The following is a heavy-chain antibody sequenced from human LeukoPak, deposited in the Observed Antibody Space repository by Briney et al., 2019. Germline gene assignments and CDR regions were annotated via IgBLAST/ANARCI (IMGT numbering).Heavy chain of an antibody. D-gene: IGHD6-13*01. CDR3: ASFSTSWYYFDY. CDR2: MYYTGST. V-gene: IGHV4-59*11. J-gene: IGHJ4*02. Sequence: SETLSLTCTVSGGSITSHYWSWIRQPPGKGLEWIGYMYYTGSTKYNPSLESRVTISVDTSKNQFSLKLTSVTAADTAVYYCASFSTSWYYFDYWGQGTQVTVSS. CDR1: GGSITSHY.